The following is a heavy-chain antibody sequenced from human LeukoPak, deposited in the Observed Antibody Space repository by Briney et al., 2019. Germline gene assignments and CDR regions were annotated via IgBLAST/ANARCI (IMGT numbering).Heavy chain of an antibody. V-gene: IGHV4-59*12. CDR3: ASGECSGGSCYALAGY. J-gene: IGHJ4*02. Sequence: PSETLSLTCTVSGGSISRYYWSWIRHPPGKGLEWIGYIYYSGSTNYNPSLKSRVTISVDTSRNQFSLKLSSVTAADTAVYYCASGECSGGSCYALAGYWGQGTLVTVSS. D-gene: IGHD2-15*01. CDR1: GGSISRYY. CDR2: IYYSGST.